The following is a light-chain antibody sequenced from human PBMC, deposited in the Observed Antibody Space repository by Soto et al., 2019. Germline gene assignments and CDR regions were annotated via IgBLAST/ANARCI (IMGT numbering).Light chain of an antibody. Sequence: QSVLTQPRSVSGSPGQSVTISCTGTSSDVGGHNYVSWYQQYPGKAPKLLLSSVSKRPSGVPDHFSGSKSGNTASLTISGLQAEDEADYYCCSYAGSYTYVFGTGTRSPS. CDR2: SVS. J-gene: IGLJ1*01. CDR3: CSYAGSYTYV. V-gene: IGLV2-11*01. CDR1: SSDVGGHNY.